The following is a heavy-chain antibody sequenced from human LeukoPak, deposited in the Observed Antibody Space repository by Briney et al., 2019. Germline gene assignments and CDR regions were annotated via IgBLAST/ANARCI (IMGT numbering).Heavy chain of an antibody. Sequence: ASVKVSCKASGYTFTSYDISWVRQAPGQGLEWMGWISAYNGNTNYAQKLQGRVTMTTDTSTSTAYMELRSLRSDDTAVYYCARATDDYGDYLALDWGQGTLVTVSS. J-gene: IGHJ4*02. V-gene: IGHV1-18*01. CDR1: GYTFTSYD. CDR3: ARATDDYGDYLALD. D-gene: IGHD4-17*01. CDR2: ISAYNGNT.